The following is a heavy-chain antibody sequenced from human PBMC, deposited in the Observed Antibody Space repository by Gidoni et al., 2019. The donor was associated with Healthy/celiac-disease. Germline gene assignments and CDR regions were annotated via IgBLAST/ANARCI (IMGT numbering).Heavy chain of an antibody. V-gene: IGHV3-30*18. Sequence: QLVEYGGGVVQPGRSLRLACAASVFTFSSYGMHWVRQAPGKGLEWVAVISYDGSNKYYADSVKGRFTISRDNSKNTLYLQMNSLRAEDTAVYYCAKDRWGDYPPKYFDYWGQGTLVTVSS. CDR1: VFTFSSYG. J-gene: IGHJ4*02. D-gene: IGHD4-17*01. CDR3: AKDRWGDYPPKYFDY. CDR2: ISYDGSNK.